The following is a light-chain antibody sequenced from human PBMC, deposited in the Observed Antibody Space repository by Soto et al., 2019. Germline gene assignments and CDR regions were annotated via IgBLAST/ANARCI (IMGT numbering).Light chain of an antibody. CDR3: QQYGHSLWT. Sequence: DIVLTQSPGTLSLSPGERASLSCRASQSVSSGHLAWYQQKPGQAPRLLIYGASSRATGIPDRFSGSGSGTDFTLTISRLAPEDYAVYYCQQYGHSLWTFGQGTKVDIK. V-gene: IGKV3-20*01. CDR1: QSVSSGH. CDR2: GAS. J-gene: IGKJ1*01.